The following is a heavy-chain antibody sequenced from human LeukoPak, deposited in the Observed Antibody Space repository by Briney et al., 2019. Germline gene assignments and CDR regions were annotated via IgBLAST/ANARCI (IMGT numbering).Heavy chain of an antibody. CDR2: INHSGST. J-gene: IGHJ4*02. D-gene: IGHD2-2*01. CDR3: ARKASIRGGFH. CDR1: GGSFSGYY. Sequence: SETLSLTCAVYGGSFSGYYWSWLRQPPGKGLEWIGEINHSGSTNYNPSLKSRITISVDTSKNQFSLKLISVTAADTAVYYCARKASIRGGFHWGQGTLVTVSS. V-gene: IGHV4-34*01.